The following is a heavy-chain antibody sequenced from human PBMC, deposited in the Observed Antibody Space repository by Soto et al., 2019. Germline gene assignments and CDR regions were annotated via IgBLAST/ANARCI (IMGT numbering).Heavy chain of an antibody. D-gene: IGHD2-15*01. CDR2: MHHSGRT. CDR1: GAYMRNDYYY. V-gene: IGHV4-31*11. CDR3: ARWVEVSLDYFDS. Sequence: SETLSLTCAVSGAYMRNDYYYWSWVRQKPGKDLEWIGHMHHSGRTHYNPSLKSRVAISVDTSKNQFSLYLNSVTAADTAVYYCARWVEVSLDYFDSWGQGTPVTVSS. J-gene: IGHJ4*02.